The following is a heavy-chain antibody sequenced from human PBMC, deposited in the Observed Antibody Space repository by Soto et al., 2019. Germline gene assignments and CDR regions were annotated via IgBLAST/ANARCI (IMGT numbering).Heavy chain of an antibody. CDR2: ITGSGAGS. CDR1: GFTFSSYA. Sequence: EVQLLESGGGWLQPGGSLRLSCAASGFTFSSYAMNWVRQAPGKGLEWVSGITGSGAGSYYSDSVKGRFTISRDNSTNTPYLQMNSLRAEDTAVYCSAKAYSNSWPNDWFDPWGQGPLVTVSS. V-gene: IGHV3-23*01. CDR3: AKAYSNSWPNDWFDP. D-gene: IGHD3-16*01. J-gene: IGHJ5*02.